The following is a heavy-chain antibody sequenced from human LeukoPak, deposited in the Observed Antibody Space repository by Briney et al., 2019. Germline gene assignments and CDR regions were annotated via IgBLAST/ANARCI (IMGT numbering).Heavy chain of an antibody. Sequence: GSLRLSCAASGFTFNTYTMNWVRQAPGKGLEWVSYISGSSGIIDYADSVRGRFTISRDNAKNSLYLQMNSLRAEDTAVYYCVRNLAVAGTCFDSWGQGTLVTVSS. CDR1: GFTFNTYT. D-gene: IGHD6-19*01. CDR2: ISGSSGII. J-gene: IGHJ4*02. V-gene: IGHV3-48*01. CDR3: VRNLAVAGTCFDS.